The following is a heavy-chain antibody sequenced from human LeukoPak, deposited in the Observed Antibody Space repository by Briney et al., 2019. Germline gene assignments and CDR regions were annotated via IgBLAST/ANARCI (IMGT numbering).Heavy chain of an antibody. CDR2: IIPILGIA. Sequence: SVKVSCKASGYTFTSYGISWVRPAPGQGLEWMGRIIPILGIANYAQKFQGRVTITADKSTSTAYMELSSLRSEDTAVYYCASVGGGDGYNSNWFDPWGQGTLVTVSS. D-gene: IGHD5-24*01. J-gene: IGHJ5*02. V-gene: IGHV1-69*04. CDR3: ASVGGGDGYNSNWFDP. CDR1: GYTFTSYG.